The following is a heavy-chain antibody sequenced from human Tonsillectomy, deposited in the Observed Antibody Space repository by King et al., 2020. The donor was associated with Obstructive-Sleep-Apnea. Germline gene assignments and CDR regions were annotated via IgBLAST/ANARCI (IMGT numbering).Heavy chain of an antibody. CDR1: GVSVSSGDYY. D-gene: IGHD2-21*02. J-gene: IGHJ4*02. CDR2: IFYNGAT. V-gene: IGHV4-30-4*01. CDR3: ARLVAATADYYYDC. Sequence: VQLVESGPGLVKTSQTVSLTCSVSGVSVSSGDYYCSWIRQPPGKGLEWIGNIFYNGATSYNPSLKTRVSIAIDMFKNQFSLTVNSLSGPDTAVYYCARLVAATADYYYDCWGQGTLVTVSS.